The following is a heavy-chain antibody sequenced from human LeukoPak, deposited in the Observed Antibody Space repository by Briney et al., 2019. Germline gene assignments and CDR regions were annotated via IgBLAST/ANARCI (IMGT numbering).Heavy chain of an antibody. D-gene: IGHD3-16*02. CDR2: IYYSGST. CDR3: ARGGVISYYFAY. J-gene: IGHJ4*02. CDR1: GGSISGYY. V-gene: IGHV4-59*01. Sequence: PSETLSLTCTVSGGSISGYYWSWIRQPPGKGLEWIGYIYYSGSTNYNPSLKSRVTISVDTSKNQFSLKLSSVTAADTAVYYCARGGVISYYFAYGGQGTLVTVSS.